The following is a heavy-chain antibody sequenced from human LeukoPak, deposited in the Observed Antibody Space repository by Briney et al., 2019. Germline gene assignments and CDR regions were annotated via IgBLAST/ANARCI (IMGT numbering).Heavy chain of an antibody. CDR2: IYYSGST. D-gene: IGHD2-15*01. CDR3: ARASASNNGLCSGGSYYSGEVYYYYYGMDV. CDR1: GGSISSYY. J-gene: IGHJ6*02. Sequence: SETLSLTCTVSGGSISSYYWSWIRQPPGKGLEWIGYIYYSGSTNYNPSLKSRVTISVDTFKNQFSLKLSSVTAADTAVYYCARASASNNGLCSGGSYYSGEVYYYYYGMDVWGQGTTVTVSS. V-gene: IGHV4-59*01.